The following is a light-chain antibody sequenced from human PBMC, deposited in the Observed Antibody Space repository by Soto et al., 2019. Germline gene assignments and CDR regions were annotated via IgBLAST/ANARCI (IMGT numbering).Light chain of an antibody. V-gene: IGKV1-39*01. J-gene: IGKJ3*01. CDR1: QTIIRY. Sequence: DIQMTQSPSSLSASVGDRVTITCRASQTIIRYLNWYQQKVGRAPNLLIYAASSLQSGVPTRFRGSGSGTEFTLTISSLQPEDFATYYCQQSYSTLFSFGPGTKVDIK. CDR3: QQSYSTLFS. CDR2: AAS.